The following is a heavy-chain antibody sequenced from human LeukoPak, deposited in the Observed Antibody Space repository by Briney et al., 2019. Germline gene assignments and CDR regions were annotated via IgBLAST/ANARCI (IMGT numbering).Heavy chain of an antibody. CDR1: GFTFSSYS. CDR2: ISTSSSYI. CDR3: AREPGIAVAPLDY. J-gene: IGHJ4*02. Sequence: GGSLRLSCAAAGFTFSSYSINWVRQAPGKGLEWVSLISTSSSYIYYADSVKGRFTISRDNAKNSLYLQMNTLRAEDTAVYYCAREPGIAVAPLDYWGQGTLVTVSS. D-gene: IGHD6-19*01. V-gene: IGHV3-21*01.